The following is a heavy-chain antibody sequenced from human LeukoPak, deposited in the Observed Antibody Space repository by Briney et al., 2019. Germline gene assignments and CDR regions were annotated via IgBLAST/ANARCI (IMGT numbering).Heavy chain of an antibody. J-gene: IGHJ3*02. CDR3: ARGGWELLGAFDI. CDR2: IIPIFGTA. Sequence: ASVKVSCKASVGTFSSYAISWVRQAPGQGLEWMGGIIPIFGTANYAQKFQGRVTITADESTSTAYMELSSLRSEDTAVYYCARGGWELLGAFDIWGQGTMVTVSS. V-gene: IGHV1-69*01. D-gene: IGHD1-26*01. CDR1: VGTFSSYA.